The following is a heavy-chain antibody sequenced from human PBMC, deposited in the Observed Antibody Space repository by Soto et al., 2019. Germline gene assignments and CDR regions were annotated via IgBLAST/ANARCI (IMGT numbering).Heavy chain of an antibody. V-gene: IGHV1-69*06. J-gene: IGHJ6*02. Sequence: QVQLVQSGAEVKKPGSSVKVSCKASGLIFSSYAISWVRQAPGQGLEWVGGILPIFGTTNYAQRFKGRVTITADTSTTTTYLDRSSLRSEDTAVYFWVRAANYDISTGKGYYCPGMDVWGQGTTVTVSS. CDR1: GLIFSSYA. CDR3: VRAANYDISTGKGYYCPGMDV. D-gene: IGHD3-9*01. CDR2: ILPIFGTT.